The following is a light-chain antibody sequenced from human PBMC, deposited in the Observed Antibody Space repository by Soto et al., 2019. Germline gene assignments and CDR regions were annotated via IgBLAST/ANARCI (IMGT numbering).Light chain of an antibody. CDR1: QSIANS. Sequence: RRSTGRQSFSSGERVALSGSRSQSIANSLAWYQQKPGQAPRLLIFGASNRATGIPDRFSVRGSGTDFTLTISRLDLEDLAVYHCQQYGGSPRKFGQGTQVEIK. CDR3: QQYGGSPRK. V-gene: IGKV3-20*01. CDR2: GAS. J-gene: IGKJ1*01.